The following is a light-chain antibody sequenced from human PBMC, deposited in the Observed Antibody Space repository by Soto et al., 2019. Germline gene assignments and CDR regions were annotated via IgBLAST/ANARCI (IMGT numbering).Light chain of an antibody. CDR2: GNN. CDR3: QSYDSSLNVV. CDR1: SSNIGAGYD. V-gene: IGLV1-40*01. J-gene: IGLJ2*01. Sequence: QAVVTQPPSVSGAPGQRVTISCTGSSSNIGAGYDVHWYQQLPGTAPKLLIYGNNNRPSGVPDRFSGSKSGTSASLVITGLQAEDEADYYCQSYDSSLNVVFGGGTKLTVL.